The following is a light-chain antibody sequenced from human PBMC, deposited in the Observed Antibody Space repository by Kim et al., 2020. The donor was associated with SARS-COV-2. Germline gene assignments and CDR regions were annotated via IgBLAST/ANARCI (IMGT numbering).Light chain of an antibody. V-gene: IGLV2-18*02. CDR1: SSDIGSYNY. CDR3: SSDTTRRRLV. J-gene: IGLJ3*02. Sequence: GQSVNISCIGTSSDIGSYNYVSWYQQPPGTAPKHVIYEVNNRPSGVPDRFSGSKSGNTASLTISELQAEDEGDYYCSSDTTRRRLVFGGGTKLTVL. CDR2: EVN.